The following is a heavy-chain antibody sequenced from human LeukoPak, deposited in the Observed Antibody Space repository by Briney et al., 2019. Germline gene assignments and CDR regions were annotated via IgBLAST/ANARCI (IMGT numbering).Heavy chain of an antibody. CDR3: ARESNGGYGFDY. J-gene: IGHJ4*02. CDR2: INPNSGGT. CDR1: GYTFTGYY. V-gene: IGHV1-2*02. Sequence: ASVKVSCKASGYTFTGYYMHWVRQAPGQGLEWMGWINPNSGGTNYAQKFQGRVTMTRDTSATTAYMELRSLKSDDTAVYYCARESNGGYGFDYWGQGTKVTVAS. D-gene: IGHD6-25*01.